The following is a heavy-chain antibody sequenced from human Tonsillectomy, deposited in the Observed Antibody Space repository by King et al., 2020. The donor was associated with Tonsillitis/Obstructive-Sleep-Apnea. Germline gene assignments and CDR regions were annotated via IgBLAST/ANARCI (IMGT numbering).Heavy chain of an antibody. J-gene: IGHJ2*01. CDR1: GFTFSAYW. CDR2: IKLDGTEK. V-gene: IGHV3-7*04. D-gene: IGHD5-12*01. Sequence: VQLVESGGGLVQPGGYLRLSCAASGFTFSAYWMSWVRQAPGKGLEWVANIKLDGTEKYYVDSVKGRFTISRDNAKNSLYLQMNSLRAEDTAVYYCARDIVPTIRYFDLWGRGTLVTVSS. CDR3: ARDIVPTIRYFDL.